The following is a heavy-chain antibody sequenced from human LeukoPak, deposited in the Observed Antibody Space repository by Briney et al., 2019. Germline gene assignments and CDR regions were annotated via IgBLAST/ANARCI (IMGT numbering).Heavy chain of an antibody. J-gene: IGHJ3*02. CDR1: GFTFDDYA. CDR3: ARSLRWAYDAFDI. V-gene: IGHV3-9*01. Sequence: GRSLRLSCAASGFTFDDYAMHWVRQTPGKDLEWVSGISWNSGSIGYADSVKGRFTISRDNAKNSLYLQMNSLRAEDTAVYYCARSLRWAYDAFDIWGQGTMVTVSS. CDR2: ISWNSGSI. D-gene: IGHD3-16*01.